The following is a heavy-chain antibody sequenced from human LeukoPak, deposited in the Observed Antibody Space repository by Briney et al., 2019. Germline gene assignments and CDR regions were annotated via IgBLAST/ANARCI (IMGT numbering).Heavy chain of an antibody. J-gene: IGHJ3*02. CDR1: GFTFSSYS. V-gene: IGHV3-21*01. CDR2: ISSSSSYI. Sequence: GGSLRLSCAASGFTFSSYSMNWVRQAPGKGLEWVSSISSSSSYIYYADSVKGRFTISRDNAKNSLYLQMNSLRAEDTAVCYCARGARGGAFDIWGQGTMVTVSS. CDR3: ARGARGGAFDI. D-gene: IGHD6-6*01.